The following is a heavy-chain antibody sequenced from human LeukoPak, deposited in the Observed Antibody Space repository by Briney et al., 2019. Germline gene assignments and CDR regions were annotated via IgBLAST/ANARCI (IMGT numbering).Heavy chain of an antibody. CDR1: GGSISSYY. D-gene: IGHD2-21*01. Sequence: SETLSLTCTVSGGSISSYYWSWIRQPPGKGLEWIGNVYYSGDTNYNPSLKSRVTISVDTSKNQFSLNLSSVTAADTAVNYCARRSDWFDYWGQGTLVTVSS. CDR3: ARRSDWFDY. CDR2: VYYSGDT. V-gene: IGHV4-59*08. J-gene: IGHJ4*02.